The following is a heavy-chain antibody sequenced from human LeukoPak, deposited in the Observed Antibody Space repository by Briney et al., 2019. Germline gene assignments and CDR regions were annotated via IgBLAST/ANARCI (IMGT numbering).Heavy chain of an antibody. CDR3: AGGGHGDYYYYGMDV. CDR2: IGTAGDP. CDR1: GFTFSSYD. V-gene: IGHV3-13*05. Sequence: GGPLRLSCAASGFTFSSYDMHWVRQATGKGLEWVSAIGTAGDPYYPGSVKGRFTISRENAKNSLYLQMNSLRAGDTAVYYCAGGGHGDYYYYGMDVWGKGTTVTVSS. J-gene: IGHJ6*04. D-gene: IGHD4-17*01.